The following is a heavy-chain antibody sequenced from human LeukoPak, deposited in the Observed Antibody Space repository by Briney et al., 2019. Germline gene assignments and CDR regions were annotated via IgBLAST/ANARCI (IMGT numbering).Heavy chain of an antibody. Sequence: SETLSLTCTVSSLTNGYHWGWLRQSPGKGLEWIGSVYRSGTTYYNPSLTSRIDISIDTSKKQFSLKLSSVTAADTAVYYCARHPYTAMAHFDYWGQGTLVIVSS. CDR1: SLTNGYH. J-gene: IGHJ4*02. CDR2: VYRSGTT. D-gene: IGHD5-18*01. CDR3: ARHPYTAMAHFDY. V-gene: IGHV4-38-2*02.